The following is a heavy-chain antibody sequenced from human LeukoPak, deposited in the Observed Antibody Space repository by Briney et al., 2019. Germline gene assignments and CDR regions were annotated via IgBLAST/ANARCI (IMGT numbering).Heavy chain of an antibody. J-gene: IGHJ6*02. D-gene: IGHD3-9*01. CDR1: GFTFSSYS. Sequence: RGSLRLSCAASGFTFSSYSMNWVRQAPGKGLEWVSYISSSSSTIYYADSVKGRFTISRDNAKNSLYLQMNSLRDEDTAVYYCARDRALTVLDYYYGMDVWGQGTTVTVSS. CDR3: ARDRALTVLDYYYGMDV. CDR2: ISSSSSTI. V-gene: IGHV3-48*02.